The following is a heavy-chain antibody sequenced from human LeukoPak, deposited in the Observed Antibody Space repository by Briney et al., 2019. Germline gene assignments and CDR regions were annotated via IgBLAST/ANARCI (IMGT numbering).Heavy chain of an antibody. Sequence: ASVKVSCKASGYTFTGYYMHWVRQAPGQGLEWMGWINPNSGGTNYAQKFQGRVTMTRDTSISTAYMELSRLRSDDTAVYYCARAGAGDYVWGSYRPKALDYWGQGTLVTVSS. J-gene: IGHJ4*02. D-gene: IGHD3-16*02. V-gene: IGHV1-2*02. CDR1: GYTFTGYY. CDR2: INPNSGGT. CDR3: ARAGAGDYVWGSYRPKALDY.